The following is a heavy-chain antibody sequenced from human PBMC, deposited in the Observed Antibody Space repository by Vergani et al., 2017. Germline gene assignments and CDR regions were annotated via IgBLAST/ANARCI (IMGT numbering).Heavy chain of an antibody. V-gene: IGHV3-15*01. CDR1: GFTFSNAW. D-gene: IGHD5-12*01. Sequence: EVQLVESGGGLVKPGGSLRLSCAASGFTFSNAWMSWVRQAPGKGLEWVGRIKSKTDGGTTDYAEHVKGGFTISRDDSKNTLYLQRNSLKTVDTAVYYCTTDNGGYSGYQNDGDFDYWGQGTLVTVSS. CDR2: IKSKTDGGTT. CDR3: TTDNGGYSGYQNDGDFDY. J-gene: IGHJ4*02.